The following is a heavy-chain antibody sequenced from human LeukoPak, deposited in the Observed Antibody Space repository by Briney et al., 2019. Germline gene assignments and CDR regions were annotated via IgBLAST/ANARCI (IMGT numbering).Heavy chain of an antibody. Sequence: GGSLRLSCAASGFTFSIYAMHWLRQAPGKGLEWVSAISNNGGSTYYANSVKGRFNIPRDNSKNTLSLQMRSLRAEDMAVYYCVRVSGSYGYWGQGTLVTVSS. CDR2: ISNNGGST. V-gene: IGHV3-64*01. D-gene: IGHD1-26*01. CDR1: GFTFSIYA. CDR3: VRVSGSYGY. J-gene: IGHJ4*02.